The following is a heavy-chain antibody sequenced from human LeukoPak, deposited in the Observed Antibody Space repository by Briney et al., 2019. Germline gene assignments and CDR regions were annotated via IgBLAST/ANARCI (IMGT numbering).Heavy chain of an antibody. CDR3: AKEKIYCSGGSCYSDYFDY. CDR2: ISGSGGST. V-gene: IGHV3-23*01. CDR1: GFTFSSYA. J-gene: IGHJ4*02. Sequence: PGGSLRLSCAASGFTFSSYAMSWVRQAPGKGLEWVSAISGSGGSTYYADSVKGRFTISRDNSKNTLYLQMNSLRAEDTAVYYCAKEKIYCSGGSCYSDYFDYWGQGTLVTVSS. D-gene: IGHD2-15*01.